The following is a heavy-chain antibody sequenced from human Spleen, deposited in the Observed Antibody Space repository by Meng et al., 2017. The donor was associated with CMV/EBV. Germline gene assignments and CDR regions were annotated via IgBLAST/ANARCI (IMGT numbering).Heavy chain of an antibody. D-gene: IGHD6-13*01. CDR1: GGSFSGYY. CDR2: INHSGST. Sequence: QVQLQQWGAGLLKPSAILSLTCAVYGGSFSGYYWSWIRQPPGKGLEWIGEINHSGSTNYNPSLKSRVTISVDTSKNQFSLKLSSVTAADTAVYYCVSYSSLLGWDYWGQGTLVTVSS. J-gene: IGHJ4*02. V-gene: IGHV4-34*01. CDR3: VSYSSLLGWDY.